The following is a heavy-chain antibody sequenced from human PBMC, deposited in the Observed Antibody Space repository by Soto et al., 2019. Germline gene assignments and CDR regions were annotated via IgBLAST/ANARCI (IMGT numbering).Heavy chain of an antibody. J-gene: IGHJ5*02. Sequence: ASVKVSCKASGYTFTGYYMHWVRQAPGQGLEWMGWINPNSGGTNYAQKFQGWVTMTRDTSISTAYMELSRLRSDDTAVYYCARDNRITIFGVVDTSYNWFDPWGQGTLVTLS. CDR3: ARDNRITIFGVVDTSYNWFDP. D-gene: IGHD3-3*01. CDR1: GYTFTGYY. CDR2: INPNSGGT. V-gene: IGHV1-2*04.